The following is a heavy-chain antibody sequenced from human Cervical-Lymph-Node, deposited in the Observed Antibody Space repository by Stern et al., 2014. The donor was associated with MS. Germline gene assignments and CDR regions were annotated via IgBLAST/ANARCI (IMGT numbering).Heavy chain of an antibody. Sequence: EMQLVESGAVVRKPGDSLRISCTGSGYGFSDYWIGWVRQMPGKGLEWIGVIYPGDSDTTYSPSFEGQVPMSADKSVAPAYLQWSSLKASDTAIYFCARQIEGIPGLWGQGTLVTVSS. V-gene: IGHV5-51*01. CDR3: ARQIEGIPGL. CDR2: IYPGDSDT. J-gene: IGHJ4*02. CDR1: GYGFSDYW. D-gene: IGHD6-13*01.